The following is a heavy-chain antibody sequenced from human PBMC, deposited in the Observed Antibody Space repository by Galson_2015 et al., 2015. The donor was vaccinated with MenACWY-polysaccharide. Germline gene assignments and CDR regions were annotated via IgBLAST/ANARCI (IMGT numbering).Heavy chain of an antibody. CDR3: TSPQYYYGNSGRDS. V-gene: IGHV3-73*01. J-gene: IGHJ4*02. CDR2: IATKAGKYAA. CDR1: GFTFSDSP. D-gene: IGHD3-22*01. Sequence: SLRLSCATPGFTFSDSPMFWIRQPPGKGLEWVGRIATKAGKYAAAYAASVEGRFSISRDDSRNTVYLQMTNLRHEDTAVYYCTSPQYYYGNSGRDSWGLGTLVTVSS.